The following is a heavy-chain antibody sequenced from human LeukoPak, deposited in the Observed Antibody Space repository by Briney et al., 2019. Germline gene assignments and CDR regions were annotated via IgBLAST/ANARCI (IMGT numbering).Heavy chain of an antibody. J-gene: IGHJ4*02. Sequence: SETLSLTCTVSGGSISSYYWSWIRQPPGKGLEWIGYIYYSGSTNYNPSLKSRVTISVDTSKNQFSLKLSSVTAADTAVYYCARGRRITGTTPHLPPIDYWGQGTLVTVSS. CDR1: GGSISSYY. CDR2: IYYSGST. V-gene: IGHV4-59*01. CDR3: ARGRRITGTTPHLPPIDY. D-gene: IGHD1-7*01.